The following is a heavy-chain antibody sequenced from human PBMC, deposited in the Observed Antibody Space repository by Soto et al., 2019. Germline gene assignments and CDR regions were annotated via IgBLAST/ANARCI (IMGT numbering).Heavy chain of an antibody. V-gene: IGHV3-23*01. CDR2: ISGSGGST. Sequence: EVQLLESGGGLVQPGGSLRLSCAASGFTFSSYAMSWVRQAPGKGLEWVSAISGSGGSTYYADSVKGRFTISRDNSKNTLYLQMNSLRAEDTAVYYWAKPPARGSSGIIDYWGQGTLVTVSS. D-gene: IGHD3-22*01. CDR3: AKPPARGSSGIIDY. J-gene: IGHJ4*02. CDR1: GFTFSSYA.